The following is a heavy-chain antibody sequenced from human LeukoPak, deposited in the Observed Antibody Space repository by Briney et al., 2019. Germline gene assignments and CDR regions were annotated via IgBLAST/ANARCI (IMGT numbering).Heavy chain of an antibody. D-gene: IGHD3-3*01. V-gene: IGHV3-7*01. Sequence: GGSLRLSCAASGFTLSNFWMTWVRQAPGKGLEWVANIKHDGTETKYVDSVKGRFTISRDNAKNSLYLQMNSLRAEDTAVYYCARVRYYDFWSGYYVDYWGQGTLVTVSS. CDR1: GFTLSNFW. CDR2: IKHDGTET. CDR3: ARVRYYDFWSGYYVDY. J-gene: IGHJ4*02.